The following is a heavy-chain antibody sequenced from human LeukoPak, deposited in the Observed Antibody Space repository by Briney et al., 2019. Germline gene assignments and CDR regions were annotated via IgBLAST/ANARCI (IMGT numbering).Heavy chain of an antibody. V-gene: IGHV3-7*01. D-gene: IGHD3-10*01. CDR1: GFTFRTHW. J-gene: IGHJ4*02. Sequence: GGSLRLSCAASGFTFRTHWMTWVRQAPGKGLEWVTSINQDGSEKYYVDSVRGRFTISRDNAKKSLYLEMNSLRVEDTAVYYCARDSVFGVDYWGQGTLVIVSS. CDR2: INQDGSEK. CDR3: ARDSVFGVDY.